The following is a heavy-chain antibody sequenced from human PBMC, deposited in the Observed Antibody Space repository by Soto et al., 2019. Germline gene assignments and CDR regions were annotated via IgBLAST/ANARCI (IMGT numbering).Heavy chain of an antibody. CDR2: ISGSGGST. CDR1: GLTFSSYA. D-gene: IGHD3-22*01. Sequence: PGGSLRLSCAASGLTFSSYAMSWVRQAPGKGLEWVSAISGSGGSTYYADSVKGRFTISRDNSKNTLYLQMNSLRAEDTAVYYCAKAEYDSSGYSYWGQGTLVTVSS. J-gene: IGHJ4*02. CDR3: AKAEYDSSGYSY. V-gene: IGHV3-23*01.